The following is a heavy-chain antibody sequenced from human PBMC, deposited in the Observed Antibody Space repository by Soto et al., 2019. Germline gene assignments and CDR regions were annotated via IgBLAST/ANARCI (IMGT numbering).Heavy chain of an antibody. CDR2: IIPIFGTA. D-gene: IGHD3-9*01. CDR1: GGTIGSYA. CDR3: AREREYDILTGYYGLFDY. V-gene: IGHV1-69*13. J-gene: IGHJ4*02. Sequence: SVEVSCKASGGTIGSYASIWVRQDKEQGLEWMGGIIPIFGTANYAQKFQGRVTITADESTSTAYMELSSLRSEDTAVYYCAREREYDILTGYYGLFDYWGQGTLVTVSS.